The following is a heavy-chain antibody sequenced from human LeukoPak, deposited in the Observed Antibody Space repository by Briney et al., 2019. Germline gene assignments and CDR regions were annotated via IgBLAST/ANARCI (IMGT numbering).Heavy chain of an antibody. Sequence: GGSLRLSCAASGFTFSSYSMNWVRQAPGKGLEWVSSISSSSSYIYYADSVKGRFTISRDNAKNSLYLQMNSLRAEDTAVYYCARDGAAMVGFDYWGQGTLVTVSS. J-gene: IGHJ4*02. D-gene: IGHD5-18*01. V-gene: IGHV3-21*01. CDR3: ARDGAAMVGFDY. CDR1: GFTFSSYS. CDR2: ISSSSSYI.